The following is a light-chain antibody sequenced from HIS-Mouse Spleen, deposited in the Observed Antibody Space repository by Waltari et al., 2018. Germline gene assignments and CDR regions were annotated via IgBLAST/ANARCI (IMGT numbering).Light chain of an antibody. CDR3: CSYAGSYTWV. CDR1: SSYVVGYNY. Sequence: QSALTQPRSVSGAPGHSVTISCPGTSSYVVGYNYVSWYQQHPGKAPKLMIYDVSKRPSGVPDRFSGSKSGNTASLTISGLQAEDEADYYCCSYAGSYTWVFGGGTKLTVL. V-gene: IGLV2-11*01. J-gene: IGLJ3*02. CDR2: DVS.